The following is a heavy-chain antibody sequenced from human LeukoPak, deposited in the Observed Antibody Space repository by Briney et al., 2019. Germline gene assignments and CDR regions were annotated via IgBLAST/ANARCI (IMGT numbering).Heavy chain of an antibody. CDR1: GFTFSSYA. Sequence: GGSLRLSCAASGFTFSSYAMSWHRQPQGKGLGGMSSISRGSSGHILYIPSVKGRFTISRHNPKHSLYLQMDSMTAEDTAVYYCAKEFPSTIYGMDVWGQGTTVTVSS. V-gene: IGHV3-21*01. D-gene: IGHD2-2*01. CDR3: AKEFPSTIYGMDV. CDR2: ISRGSSGHI. J-gene: IGHJ6*02.